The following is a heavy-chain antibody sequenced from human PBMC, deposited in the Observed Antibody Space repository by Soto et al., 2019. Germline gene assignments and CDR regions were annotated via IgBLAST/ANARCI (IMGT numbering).Heavy chain of an antibody. CDR3: AKRSPYSSGWYSPIFDY. D-gene: IGHD6-13*01. J-gene: IGHJ4*02. Sequence: GGSLRLSCAASGFSFSDYAMSWVRQAPGKGLEWVSIISESGGSTHYADSVRGRFTVSRDNSKNSLSLRMNSLRDEDTAVYFCAKRSPYSSGWYSPIFDYWGQGALVTGLL. V-gene: IGHV3-23*01. CDR1: GFSFSDYA. CDR2: ISESGGST.